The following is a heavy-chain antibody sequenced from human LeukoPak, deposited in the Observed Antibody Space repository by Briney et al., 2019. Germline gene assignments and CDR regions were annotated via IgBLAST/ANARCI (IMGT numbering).Heavy chain of an antibody. CDR3: ARGSGGFGELYNP. CDR1: GGSISSGGYS. Sequence: SQTLSLTCAVSGGSISSGGYSWSWIRQPPGKGLEWIGYIYHSGNTYYNPSLKSRVTISVDRSKNQFSLKLSSVTAADTAVYYCARGSGGFGELYNPWGQGTLVTVSS. D-gene: IGHD3-10*01. CDR2: IYHSGNT. J-gene: IGHJ5*02. V-gene: IGHV4-30-2*01.